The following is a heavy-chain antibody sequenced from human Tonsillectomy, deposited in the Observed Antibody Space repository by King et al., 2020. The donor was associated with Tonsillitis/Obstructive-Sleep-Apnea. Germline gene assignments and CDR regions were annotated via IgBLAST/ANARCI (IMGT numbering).Heavy chain of an antibody. CDR2: IHPYTGVT. Sequence: QLVQSGAEVKKPGASVKVSCEASGYNFNTFYIHWVRQAPGQGLEWMGVIHPYTGVTTYARQFQGRVTMTTDTSASTVYMELNSLISEDTAMYFCMRRLNDYGDYRPWFDPWGQGTLVTVYS. CDR1: GYNFNTFY. J-gene: IGHJ5*02. V-gene: IGHV1-46*02. D-gene: IGHD4-17*01. CDR3: MRRLNDYGDYRPWFDP.